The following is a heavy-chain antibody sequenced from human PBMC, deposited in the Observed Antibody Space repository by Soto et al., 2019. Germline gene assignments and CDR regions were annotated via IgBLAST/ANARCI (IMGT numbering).Heavy chain of an antibody. V-gene: IGHV3-23*01. CDR2: IRGSGGSA. J-gene: IGHJ6*02. CDR3: AKRGVGYYYYGMDV. CDR1: GFTFSSYA. Sequence: EVQLLESGGGLVQPGGSLGLSCAASGFTFSSYAMNWVRQAPGKGLEWVSGIRGSGGSAYYADSVKGRFTISRDNSKNTLYLQMNSLRVEDTAVYYCAKRGVGYYYYGMDVWGQGTTVTVSS. D-gene: IGHD3-10*01.